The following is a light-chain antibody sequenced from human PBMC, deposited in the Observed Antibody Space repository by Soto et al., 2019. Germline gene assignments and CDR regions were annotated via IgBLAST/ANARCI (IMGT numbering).Light chain of an antibody. CDR1: QTISSW. CDR3: QHYNSYLEA. J-gene: IGKJ1*01. V-gene: IGKV1-5*03. Sequence: DIPMTQSPYTLSGSVGDRVTITCRASQTISSWLAWYQQKPGKAPKLLIYKASTLKSGVPSRFSGSGSGTEFTLTISSLQPDDFATYYCQHYNSYLEAFGQGTKVDIK. CDR2: KAS.